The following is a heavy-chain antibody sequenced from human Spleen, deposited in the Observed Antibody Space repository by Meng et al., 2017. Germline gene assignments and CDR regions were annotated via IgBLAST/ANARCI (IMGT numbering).Heavy chain of an antibody. CDR2: ISSSSSYI. CDR1: GFTFSSCW. V-gene: IGHV3-21*01. Sequence: GESLKISCAASGFTFSSCWMSWVRQAPGKGLEWVSSISSSSSYIYYADSVKGRFTISRDNAKNSLYLQMNSLRAEDTAVYYCASLSGYSSGWRFDIWGQGTNVPSPQ. D-gene: IGHD6-19*01. J-gene: IGHJ3*02. CDR3: ASLSGYSSGWRFDI.